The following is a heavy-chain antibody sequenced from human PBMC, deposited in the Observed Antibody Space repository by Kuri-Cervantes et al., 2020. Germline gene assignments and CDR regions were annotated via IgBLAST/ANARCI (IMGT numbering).Heavy chain of an antibody. D-gene: IGHD6-13*01. V-gene: IGHV1-18*01. CDR1: GYTFTSYG. CDR2: ISAYNGNT. Sequence: ASVKVSCKASGYTFTSYGISWVRQAPGQGLEWMGWISAYNGNTNYAQKLQGGVTMTTDTSTSTAYMELRSLRSDDTAVYYCAREIAAAGIRWFDPWGQGTLVTVSS. CDR3: AREIAAAGIRWFDP. J-gene: IGHJ5*02.